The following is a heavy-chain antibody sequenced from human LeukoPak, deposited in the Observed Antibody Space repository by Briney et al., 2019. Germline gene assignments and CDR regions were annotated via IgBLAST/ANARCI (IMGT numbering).Heavy chain of an antibody. J-gene: IGHJ4*02. CDR1: GFTFSSDW. CDR2: IASSGGGT. Sequence: GGSLRLSCAASGFTFSSDWMSWVRQAPGKGLEWVSAIASSGGGTYYTDSVKGRFTIFRDNSKNTLYLQMNSLRGEDTAVYYCAKRTSSRAFDYWGQGTLVTVSS. D-gene: IGHD6-13*01. V-gene: IGHV3-23*01. CDR3: AKRTSSRAFDY.